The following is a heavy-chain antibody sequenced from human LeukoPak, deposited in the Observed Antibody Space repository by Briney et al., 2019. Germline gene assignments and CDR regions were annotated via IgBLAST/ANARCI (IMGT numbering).Heavy chain of an antibody. CDR2: FDPEDGET. D-gene: IGHD2-8*01. CDR3: ALIPYCTTITCYYFDY. CDR1: GYTLTELS. J-gene: IGHJ4*02. Sequence: ASVKVSCKVSGYTLTELSMHWVRQAPGKGLEWMGGFDPEDGETIYAQKFQGRVTMTRDTSTSTVYMELSSLRSEDTAVYYCALIPYCTTITCYYFDYWGQGTLVTVSS. V-gene: IGHV1-24*01.